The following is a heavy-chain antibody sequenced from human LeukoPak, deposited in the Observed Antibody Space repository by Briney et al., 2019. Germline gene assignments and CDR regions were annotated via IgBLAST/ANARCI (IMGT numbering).Heavy chain of an antibody. V-gene: IGHV4-39*01. CDR1: GRSVANTGRS. Sequence: SETLSLTCTVSGRSVANTGRSWGWLRQPPGKGLEWTGSGYYTGETYSPPSLRSRLSISIDTSKNQFALTLSSVTAADTAVYFCGRHVGNGWDYHNGLDVWGQGTTVTASS. CDR2: GYYTGET. CDR3: GRHVGNGWDYHNGLDV. D-gene: IGHD6-19*01. J-gene: IGHJ6*02.